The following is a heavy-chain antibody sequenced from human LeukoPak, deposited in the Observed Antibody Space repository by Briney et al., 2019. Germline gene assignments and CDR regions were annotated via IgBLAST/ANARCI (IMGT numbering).Heavy chain of an antibody. Sequence: SETLSLTCTVSGGSISSGGYYWSWIRQHPGKGLEWIGYIYYSGSTYYNPSLKSRVTISVDTSKNQFSLKLSSVTAADTAVYYCARGPTYYYDSSGYYYGMDVWGQGTTVTVSS. V-gene: IGHV4-31*03. CDR2: IYYSGST. CDR3: ARGPTYYYDSSGYYYGMDV. D-gene: IGHD3-22*01. J-gene: IGHJ6*02. CDR1: GGSISSGGYY.